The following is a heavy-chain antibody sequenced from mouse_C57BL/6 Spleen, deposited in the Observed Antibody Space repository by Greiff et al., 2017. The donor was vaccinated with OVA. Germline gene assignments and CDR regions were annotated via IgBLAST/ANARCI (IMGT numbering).Heavy chain of an antibody. J-gene: IGHJ4*01. CDR2: IDPSDSYT. V-gene: IGHV1-50*01. CDR1: GYTFTSYW. CDR3: ARRSSGSYAMDY. Sequence: QVHVKQPGAELVKPGASVKLSCKASGYTFTSYWMQWVKQRPGQGLEWIGEIDPSDSYTNYNQKFKGKATLTVDTSSSTAYMQLSSLTSEDSAVYYCARRSSGSYAMDYWGQVTSVTVSS. D-gene: IGHD3-2*02.